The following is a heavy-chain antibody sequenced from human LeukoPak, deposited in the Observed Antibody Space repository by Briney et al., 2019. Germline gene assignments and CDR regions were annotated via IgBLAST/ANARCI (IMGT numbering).Heavy chain of an antibody. Sequence: PSETLSLTCAVYGGSFSGYYRSWIRQPPGKGLEWIGEINHSGSTNYNPSLKSRVTISVDTSKNQFSLKLSSVTAADTAVYYCARGPLLNPGHDYWGQGTLVTVSS. CDR3: ARGPLLNPGHDY. CDR2: INHSGST. V-gene: IGHV4-34*01. CDR1: GGSFSGYY. J-gene: IGHJ4*02. D-gene: IGHD2-8*01.